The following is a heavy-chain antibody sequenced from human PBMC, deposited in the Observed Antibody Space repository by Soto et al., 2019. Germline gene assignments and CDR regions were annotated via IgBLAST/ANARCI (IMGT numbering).Heavy chain of an antibody. V-gene: IGHV3-30-3*01. Sequence: QLQLVESGGRVVQPGRSLRLSCASSGFTFSMYVMHWVRQAPGKGLEWVAVMAYDGNREYYGDSVKGRFFVSRDNSKNTLYLQMNSLGPEDTAVYYCARVGGSFYGSWDSWGQGSLVTVSS. CDR2: MAYDGNRE. J-gene: IGHJ4*02. D-gene: IGHD1-26*01. CDR3: ARVGGSFYGSWDS. CDR1: GFTFSMYV.